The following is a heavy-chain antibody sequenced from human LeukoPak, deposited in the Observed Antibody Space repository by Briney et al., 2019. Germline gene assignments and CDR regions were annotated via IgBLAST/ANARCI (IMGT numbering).Heavy chain of an antibody. D-gene: IGHD1-26*01. J-gene: IGHJ4*02. CDR1: GFTFSSYS. CDR2: ISSSSSYI. CDR3: AVRGGATRGLDY. V-gene: IGHV3-21*01. Sequence: PGGSLRLSCAASGFTFSSYSMNWVRQAPGKGLEWVSSISSSSSYIYHADSVKGRFTISRDNAKNSLYLQMNSLRAEDTAVYYCAVRGGATRGLDYWGQGTLVTVSS.